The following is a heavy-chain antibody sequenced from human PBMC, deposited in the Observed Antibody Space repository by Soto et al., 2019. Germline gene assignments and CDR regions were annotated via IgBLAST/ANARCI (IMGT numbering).Heavy chain of an antibody. CDR1: GFTFSSYG. CDR3: AKLGGWFDP. V-gene: IGHV3-30*18. D-gene: IGHD3-16*01. Sequence: QVQLVESGGGVVQTGRSLRLSCAASGFTFSSYGMHWVRQAPGKGLEWVAVISYDGSNKYYADSVKGRFTISRDNSKNTLYLQMNSLRAEDTAVYYCAKLGGWFDPWGQGTLVTVSS. J-gene: IGHJ5*02. CDR2: ISYDGSNK.